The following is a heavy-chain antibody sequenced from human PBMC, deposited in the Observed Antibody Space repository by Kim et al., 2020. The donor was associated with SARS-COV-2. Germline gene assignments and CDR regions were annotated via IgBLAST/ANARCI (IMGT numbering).Heavy chain of an antibody. CDR1: GGTFSSYA. Sequence: SVKVSCKASGGTFSSYAISWVRQAPGQGLEWMGGIIPIFGTANYAQKFQGRVTITADESTSTAYMELSSLRSEDTAVYYCARGATRGYCSSTSCYTGPFSYWGQGTLVTVSS. V-gene: IGHV1-69*13. D-gene: IGHD2-2*02. CDR2: IIPIFGTA. J-gene: IGHJ4*02. CDR3: ARGATRGYCSSTSCYTGPFSY.